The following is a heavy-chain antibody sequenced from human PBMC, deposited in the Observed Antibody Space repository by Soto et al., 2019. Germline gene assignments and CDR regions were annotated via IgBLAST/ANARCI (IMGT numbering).Heavy chain of an antibody. V-gene: IGHV3-30*18. Sequence: GGSLRLSCAASGFTFSSYGMHWVRQAPGKGLEWVAVISYDGSNKYYADSVKGRFTISRDNSKNTLYLQMNSLRAEDTAVYYCAKDKGYYYGSGTPLLRHHYYGMDVWGQGTTVTVSS. CDR3: AKDKGYYYGSGTPLLRHHYYGMDV. D-gene: IGHD3-10*01. J-gene: IGHJ6*02. CDR1: GFTFSSYG. CDR2: ISYDGSNK.